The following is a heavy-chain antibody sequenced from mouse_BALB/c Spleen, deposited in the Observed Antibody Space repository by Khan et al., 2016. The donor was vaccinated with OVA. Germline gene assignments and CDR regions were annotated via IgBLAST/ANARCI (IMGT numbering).Heavy chain of an antibody. V-gene: IGHV2-9*02. CDR3: ARLEDM. J-gene: IGHJ2*01. CDR2: ICPGGST. CDR1: GFSLTSYG. Sequence: VQLQESGPGLVAPSQSLSITCTVSGFSLTSYGVHWVRQPPGKGLEWLGVICPGGSTIYNTPPMSRLSISKDNSKSQVFLKMNSLQTDDTAMYYCARLEDMWGQGTTLTVSS.